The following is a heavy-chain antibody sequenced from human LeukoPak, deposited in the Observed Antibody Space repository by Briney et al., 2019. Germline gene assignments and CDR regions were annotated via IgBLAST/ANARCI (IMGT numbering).Heavy chain of an antibody. V-gene: IGHV3-23*01. CDR3: AKVPGYDFWSGYSLVAPFDY. CDR1: EFTFSSYW. Sequence: GGSLRLSCAASEFTFSSYWMHWGRQAPGKGLVWVSAISCSGGSTYYADSVKGLVTISRDNSKNTLYLKMNSMRAEDTAVYYCAKVPGYDFWSGYSLVAPFDYWGQGTLVTVSS. CDR2: ISCSGGST. D-gene: IGHD3-3*01. J-gene: IGHJ4*02.